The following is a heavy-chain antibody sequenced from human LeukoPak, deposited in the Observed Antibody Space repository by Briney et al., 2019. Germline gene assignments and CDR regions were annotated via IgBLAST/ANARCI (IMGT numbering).Heavy chain of an antibody. CDR1: GYTFTSYG. CDR2: ISVYNGNT. CDR3: ATVGAGIVGATKLFDP. Sequence: ASVTVSCKASGYTFTSYGISWVRQAPGQGLEWMGWISVYNGNTNYGQNLQGRVTMTTDTPTSTAYMELSSLRSEDTAVYYCATVGAGIVGATKLFDPWGQGTLVTVSS. J-gene: IGHJ5*02. V-gene: IGHV1-18*01. D-gene: IGHD1-26*01.